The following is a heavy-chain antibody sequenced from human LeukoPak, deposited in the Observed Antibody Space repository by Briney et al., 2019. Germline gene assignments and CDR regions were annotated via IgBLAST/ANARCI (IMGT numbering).Heavy chain of an antibody. J-gene: IGHJ6*02. Sequence: SETLSLTCTVSGGSISSGGYYWSWIRQHPGKGPEWIGYIYYSRSTYYNPSLKSRVTISVDTSKNQFSLKLSSVTAADTAVYYCARHLYCKNGICSAHHYYNYGVDVWGQGTTVTVSS. CDR1: GGSISSGGYY. D-gene: IGHD2-8*01. CDR3: ARHLYCKNGICSAHHYYNYGVDV. V-gene: IGHV4-31*03. CDR2: IYYSRST.